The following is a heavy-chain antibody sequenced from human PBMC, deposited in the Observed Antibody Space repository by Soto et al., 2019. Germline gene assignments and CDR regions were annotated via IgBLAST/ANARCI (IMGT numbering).Heavy chain of an antibody. V-gene: IGHV4-34*01. J-gene: IGHJ5*02. CDR3: ARGRAFRNWFDP. CDR2: INHSGST. CDR1: GGSFSGYY. Sequence: QVQLQQWGAGLLKPSETLFLICAVYGGSFSGYYWSWIRQPPGKGLEWIGEINHSGSTNYNPSLKSRVTISVDTSKNQFSLKLSSVTAADTAVYYCARGRAFRNWFDPWGQGTLVTVSS.